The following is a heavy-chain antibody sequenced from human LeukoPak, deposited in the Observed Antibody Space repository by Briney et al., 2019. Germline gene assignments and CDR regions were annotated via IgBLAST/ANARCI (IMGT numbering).Heavy chain of an antibody. CDR1: GYTFTSYG. J-gene: IGHJ4*02. Sequence: GASVKVSCKAYGYTFTSYGISWVRQAPGQGLEWMGWISAYNGNTNYAQKLQGRVTMTTDTSTSTAYMELRSLRSDDTAVYYCARVSSVVVVAATFFDYWGQGTLVTVSS. V-gene: IGHV1-18*01. D-gene: IGHD2-15*01. CDR3: ARVSSVVVVAATFFDY. CDR2: ISAYNGNT.